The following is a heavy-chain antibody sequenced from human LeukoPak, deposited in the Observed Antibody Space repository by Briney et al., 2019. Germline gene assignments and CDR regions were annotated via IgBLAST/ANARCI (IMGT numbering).Heavy chain of an antibody. V-gene: IGHV3-30-3*01. Sequence: GGSLRLSCAASGFTFSSYAMHWVRQAPGKGLEWVAVISYDGSNKYYADSVKGRFTISRDNSKNTLYLQMNSLRAEDTAVYYCARDFPLDGDYVSYWGQGTLVTVSS. J-gene: IGHJ4*02. CDR3: ARDFPLDGDYVSY. CDR2: ISYDGSNK. D-gene: IGHD4-17*01. CDR1: GFTFSSYA.